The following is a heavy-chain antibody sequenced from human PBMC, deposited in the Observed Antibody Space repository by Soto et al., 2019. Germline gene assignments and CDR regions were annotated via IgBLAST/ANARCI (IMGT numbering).Heavy chain of an antibody. Sequence: EVQLLESGGGLVQPGGSLRLSCAVSGFTFSSHAMIWVRQAPGKGLECVSSITGSGDSTYYADSVKGRFTISRDKSKSTLYLQMNSLRAEDTAVYYCAKDLQFSGWLSAQTFDYWGQGTQVTVSS. V-gene: IGHV3-23*01. CDR1: GFTFSSHA. CDR3: AKDLQFSGWLSAQTFDY. D-gene: IGHD6-19*01. CDR2: ITGSGDST. J-gene: IGHJ4*02.